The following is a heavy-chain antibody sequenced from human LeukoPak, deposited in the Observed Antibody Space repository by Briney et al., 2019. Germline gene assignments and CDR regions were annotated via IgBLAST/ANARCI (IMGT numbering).Heavy chain of an antibody. CDR2: ISSTSRTI. CDR3: ARARPSTVTTNYYGMDV. D-gene: IGHD4-17*01. CDR1: GFTFSSYN. Sequence: GGSLRLSCAASGFTFSSYNINWVRQAPGKGLEWVSYISSTSRTIYYADSVRGRFTISRDNAKNSLYLQMSSLRAEDTAVYYCARARPSTVTTNYYGMDVWGQGTTVTVSS. V-gene: IGHV3-48*04. J-gene: IGHJ6*02.